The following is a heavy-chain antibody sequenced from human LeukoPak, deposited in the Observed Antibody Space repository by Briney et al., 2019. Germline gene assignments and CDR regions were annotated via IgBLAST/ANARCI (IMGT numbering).Heavy chain of an antibody. CDR2: IYYSGST. CDR3: ARGARRPRGSLSLIHGRIAAAGDAFDI. D-gene: IGHD6-13*01. V-gene: IGHV4-39*07. Sequence: SETLSLTCTVSGGSISSSSYYWGWIRQPPGKGLEWIGSIYYSGSTYYNPSLKSRVTISVDTSKNQFSLKLSSVTAADTAVYYCARGARRPRGSLSLIHGRIAAAGDAFDIWGQGTMVTVSS. J-gene: IGHJ3*02. CDR1: GGSISSSSYY.